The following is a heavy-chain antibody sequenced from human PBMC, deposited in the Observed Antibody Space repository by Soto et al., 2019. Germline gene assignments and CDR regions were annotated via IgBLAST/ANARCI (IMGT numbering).Heavy chain of an antibody. V-gene: IGHV3-11*01. D-gene: IGHD2-15*01. CDR2: ISSSGSDI. Sequence: KPGGSLRLSCAASGFTFSDYYMTWIRQAPGKGLEWVSYISSSGSDIYYPDSVKGRFTISRDNAKKSLYLQMSSLRAEDTAVYYCAGAYSDAFDIWGQGTLVTVSS. CDR1: GFTFSDYY. CDR3: AGAYSDAFDI. J-gene: IGHJ3*02.